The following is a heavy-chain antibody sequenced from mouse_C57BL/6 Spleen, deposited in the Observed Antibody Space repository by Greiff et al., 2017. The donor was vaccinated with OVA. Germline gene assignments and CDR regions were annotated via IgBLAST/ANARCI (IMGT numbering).Heavy chain of an antibody. CDR1: GYSFTDYN. CDR3: APLRREGSYAMDY. Sequence: LQESGPELVKPGASVKISCKASGYSFTDYNMNWVKQSNGKSLEWIGVINPNYGTTSYNQKFKGKATLTVDQSSRTAYMQLNSLTSEDSAVYYCAPLRREGSYAMDYWGQGTSVTVSS. J-gene: IGHJ4*01. CDR2: INPNYGTT. V-gene: IGHV1-39*01. D-gene: IGHD2-4*01.